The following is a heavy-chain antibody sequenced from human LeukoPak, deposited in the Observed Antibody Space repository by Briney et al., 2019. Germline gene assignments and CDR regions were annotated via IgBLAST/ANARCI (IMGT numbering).Heavy chain of an antibody. Sequence: GGSLRLSCAASGFTFSSYSMNWVRQAPGKGLEWVSYISSSSSTIYYADSVKGRFTISRDNAKNSLYLQMNILRAEDTAVYYCARDLIPSLVRGNGVDYWGQGTLVTVSS. CDR3: ARDLIPSLVRGNGVDY. V-gene: IGHV3-48*01. CDR2: ISSSSSTI. J-gene: IGHJ4*02. D-gene: IGHD3-10*01. CDR1: GFTFSSYS.